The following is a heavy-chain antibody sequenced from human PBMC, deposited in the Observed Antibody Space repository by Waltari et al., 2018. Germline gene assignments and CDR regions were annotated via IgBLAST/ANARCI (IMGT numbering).Heavy chain of an antibody. Sequence: QVQVVQSGAEVMKPGASVKVSCKVSEYTLGGFSIHWVRQLPGKGPEGIGRLGSGDEKSTSARKFLGRVTMTEDTSTDTAYMELSSLRSEDTAVYYCRLMGRNIVLAGAAPSYYSYIDVWGRGTSVTVSS. CDR3: RLMGRNIVLAGAAPSYYSYIDV. D-gene: IGHD2-15*01. V-gene: IGHV1-24*01. J-gene: IGHJ6*03. CDR2: LGSGDEKS. CDR1: EYTLGGFS.